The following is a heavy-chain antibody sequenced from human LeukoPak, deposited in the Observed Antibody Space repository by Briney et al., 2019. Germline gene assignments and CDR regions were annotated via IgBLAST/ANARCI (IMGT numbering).Heavy chain of an antibody. D-gene: IGHD6-19*01. CDR1: GFTFSSYA. Sequence: PGGSLRLSCSASGFTFSSYAMHWVRQAPGKGLEYVSVISSNGGSTYYTDSLKGRFTISRDNSKNTLYLQMSSLRAEDTAVYYCVKDGAVADYYFDYSGQGALVTVSS. V-gene: IGHV3-64D*09. CDR2: ISSNGGST. J-gene: IGHJ4*02. CDR3: VKDGAVADYYFDY.